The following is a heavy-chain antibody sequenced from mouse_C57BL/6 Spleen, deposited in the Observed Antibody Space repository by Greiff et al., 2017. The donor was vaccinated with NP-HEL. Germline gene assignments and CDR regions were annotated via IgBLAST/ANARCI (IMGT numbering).Heavy chain of an antibody. CDR2: INPNNGGT. CDR1: GYTFTDYY. D-gene: IGHD1-1*01. Sequence: VQLQQSGPELVKPGASVKISCKASGYTFTDYYMNWVKQSHGKSLEWIGDINPNNGGTSYNQKFKGKATLTVDKSSSTAYMELRSLTSEDSAVYYCARSGYYGSSSIDYWGQGTTLTVSS. V-gene: IGHV1-26*01. J-gene: IGHJ2*01. CDR3: ARSGYYGSSSIDY.